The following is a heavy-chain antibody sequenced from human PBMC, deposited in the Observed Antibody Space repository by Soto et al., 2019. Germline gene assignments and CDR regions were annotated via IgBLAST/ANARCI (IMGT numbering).Heavy chain of an antibody. CDR3: ARNYYNSKVCGY. CDR1: GGSINSGGYY. V-gene: IGHV4-31*03. D-gene: IGHD3-22*01. Sequence: SETLSHTCTVSGGSINSGGYYWSWIRQHPGKGLEWIGYINYSGSTNYNASLKSRVIISRDTSKNQLSLNLSSVTAADTAIYYCARNYYNSKVCGYWGQGTLVTVSS. J-gene: IGHJ4*02. CDR2: INYSGST.